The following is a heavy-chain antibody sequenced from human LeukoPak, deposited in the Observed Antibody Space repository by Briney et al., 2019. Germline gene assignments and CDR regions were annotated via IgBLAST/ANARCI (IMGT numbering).Heavy chain of an antibody. D-gene: IGHD3-10*01. V-gene: IGHV1-24*01. CDR3: APYYYGSGSYHLSY. CDR2: FDPEDGET. Sequence: ASVKVSCKVSGYTLTELSMHWVRQAPGKGLEWMGGFDPEDGETIYAQKFQGRVTMTEDTSTGTAYTELSSLRSEDTAVYYCAPYYYGSGSYHLSYWGQGTLVTVSS. CDR1: GYTLTELS. J-gene: IGHJ4*02.